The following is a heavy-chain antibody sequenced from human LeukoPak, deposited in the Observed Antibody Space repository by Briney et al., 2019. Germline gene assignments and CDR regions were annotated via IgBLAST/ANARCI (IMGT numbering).Heavy chain of an antibody. Sequence: SETGSLTCTVSGGSISSSSYYWGWIRQPPGKGLEWIGSIYYSGSTYYNPSLKSRVTISVDTSKNQFSLKLSSVTAADAAVYYCARQGWLRPWDYFDYWGQGTLVTVSS. CDR2: IYYSGST. D-gene: IGHD5-12*01. J-gene: IGHJ4*02. CDR3: ARQGWLRPWDYFDY. V-gene: IGHV4-39*01. CDR1: GGSISSSSYY.